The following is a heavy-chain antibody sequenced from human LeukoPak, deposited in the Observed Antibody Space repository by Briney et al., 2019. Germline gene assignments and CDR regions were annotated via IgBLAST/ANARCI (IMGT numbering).Heavy chain of an antibody. V-gene: IGHV3-23*01. CDR2: ISGSGGST. CDR3: AKEVTMIVVVIDY. Sequence: GGSLRPSCAASGFTFSNYAMSWVRQAPGKGLEWVSAISGSGGSTYYTDSVKGRFTISRDNSKNTLYLQMNSLRAEDTAVYYCAKEVTMIVVVIDYWGQGTLVTVSS. J-gene: IGHJ4*02. CDR1: GFTFSNYA. D-gene: IGHD3-22*01.